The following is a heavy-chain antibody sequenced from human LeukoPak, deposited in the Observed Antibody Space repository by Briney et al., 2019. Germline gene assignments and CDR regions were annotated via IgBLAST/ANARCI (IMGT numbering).Heavy chain of an antibody. V-gene: IGHV3-23*01. CDR2: ISDIGAAT. J-gene: IGHJ4*02. CDR3: AKRSCSGGSCNFDY. D-gene: IGHD2-15*01. Sequence: GGSLRLSCAASGFTFRSYAMSWVRQAPGKGLEWVSAISDIGAATNYADSVKGRLTISRENSKNTLYLQMNRLRAEDTAVYYCAKRSCSGGSCNFDYWGQGTLVTVSS. CDR1: GFTFRSYA.